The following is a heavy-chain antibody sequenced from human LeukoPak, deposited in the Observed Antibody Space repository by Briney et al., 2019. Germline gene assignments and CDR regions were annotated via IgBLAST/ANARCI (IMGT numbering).Heavy chain of an antibody. CDR1: GFTFSTNW. V-gene: IGHV3-7*01. CDR2: IKQDGSDK. Sequence: GGSLRLSCAGSGFTFSTNWMSWVRQAPGKGLEWVANIKQDGSDKYYVASVKGRFTISRDNARNSLYLQMNSLRAEDTAVYYCAGEKLGTDAFDIWGQGTMVTVSS. J-gene: IGHJ3*02. D-gene: IGHD7-27*01. CDR3: AGEKLGTDAFDI.